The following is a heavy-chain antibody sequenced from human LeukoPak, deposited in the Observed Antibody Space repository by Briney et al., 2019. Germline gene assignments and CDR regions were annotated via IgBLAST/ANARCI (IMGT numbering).Heavy chain of an antibody. CDR2: IYWNDDK. Sequence: SGPTLVNPTQTLTLTCTFSGFSLSTSGVGVGWIRQPPGKALEWLALIYWNDDKRYSPSLKSRLTITKDTSKNQVVLTMTNMDPVDTATYYCAHSPEIGLRYFDWLSFDYWGQGTLVTVSS. CDR1: GFSLSTSGVG. CDR3: AHSPEIGLRYFDWLSFDY. J-gene: IGHJ4*02. D-gene: IGHD3-9*01. V-gene: IGHV2-5*01.